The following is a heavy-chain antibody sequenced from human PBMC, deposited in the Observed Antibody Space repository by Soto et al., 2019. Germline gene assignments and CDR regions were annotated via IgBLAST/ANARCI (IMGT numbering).Heavy chain of an antibody. CDR3: ARGYCSSTSCQYYFDY. CDR1: GYTFTGYA. D-gene: IGHD2-2*01. CDR2: INGGNGDT. J-gene: IGHJ4*02. V-gene: IGHV1-3*01. Sequence: ASVKVSCKASGYTFTGYAIHWVRQAPGQRLEWMGWINGGNGDTKYSQNFQGRATITRETSASTAYMELTSLGSEDTAVYHCARGYCSSTSCQYYFDYWGQGTLVTVSS.